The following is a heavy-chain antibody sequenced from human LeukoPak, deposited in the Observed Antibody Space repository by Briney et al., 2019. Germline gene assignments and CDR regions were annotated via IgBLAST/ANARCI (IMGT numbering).Heavy chain of an antibody. V-gene: IGHV1-69*13. CDR2: IIPIFGTA. Sequence: ASVKVSCKASGGTFSSYAISWVRQAPGQGLEWMGGIIPIFGTANYAQKFQGRVTITADESTSTAYMELSSLRSEDTAVYYCARSGIIAASRVYNWFDPWGQGTLVTVSS. J-gene: IGHJ5*02. D-gene: IGHD6-6*01. CDR1: GGTFSSYA. CDR3: ARSGIIAASRVYNWFDP.